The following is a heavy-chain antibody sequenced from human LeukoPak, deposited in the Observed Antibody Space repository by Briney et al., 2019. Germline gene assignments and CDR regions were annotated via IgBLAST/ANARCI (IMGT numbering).Heavy chain of an antibody. V-gene: IGHV3-30*04. J-gene: IGHJ4*02. CDR2: ISFDGSNK. Sequence: GGSLRLSCAASGFTFSSYAMHWVRQAPGKGLEWVTIISFDGSNKYYADSAKGRFTISRDNSKNTLYLQMNSLRAEDTAVYYCARSPLSYCGGDCHFDYWGQGTLVTVSS. CDR1: GFTFSSYA. CDR3: ARSPLSYCGGDCHFDY. D-gene: IGHD2-21*02.